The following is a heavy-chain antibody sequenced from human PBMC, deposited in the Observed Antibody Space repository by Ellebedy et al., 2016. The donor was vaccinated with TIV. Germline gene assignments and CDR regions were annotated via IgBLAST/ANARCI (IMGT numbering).Heavy chain of an antibody. CDR3: ASQYYGSGMSQPPKTDY. CDR1: GFTFSSYW. CDR2: INSDGSST. D-gene: IGHD3-10*01. Sequence: GGSLRLXXAASGFTFSSYWMHWVRQAPGKGLVWVSRINSDGSSTSYADSVKGRFTISRDNAKNTLYLQMNSLRAEDTAVYYCASQYYGSGMSQPPKTDYWGQGTLVTVSS. J-gene: IGHJ4*02. V-gene: IGHV3-74*01.